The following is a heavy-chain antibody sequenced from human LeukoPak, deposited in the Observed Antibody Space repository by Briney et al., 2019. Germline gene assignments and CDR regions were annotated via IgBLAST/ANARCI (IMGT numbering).Heavy chain of an antibody. J-gene: IGHJ4*02. CDR3: ARTVAGIIDY. Sequence: SETLSLTCAVYGGSFSGYYWSWIRQPPGKGLEWIGEINHSGSTNYNPSLKSRVTISIDTSKNQFSLKLSSVTAADTAVYYCARTVAGIIDYWGQGTLVTVSS. CDR2: INHSGST. D-gene: IGHD6-19*01. CDR1: GGSFSGYY. V-gene: IGHV4-34*01.